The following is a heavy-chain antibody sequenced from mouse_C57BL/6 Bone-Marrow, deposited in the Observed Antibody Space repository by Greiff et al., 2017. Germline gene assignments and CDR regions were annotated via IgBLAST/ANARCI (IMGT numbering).Heavy chain of an antibody. D-gene: IGHD1-1*01. J-gene: IGHJ1*03. CDR3: ARVDYYGSSYWYFDV. CDR1: GYSITSGYD. Sequence: VQLKESGPGMVKPSQSLSLTCTVTGYSITSGYDWHWIRHFPGNKLEWMGYISYSGSTNYNPSLKSRISITHDTSKNHFFLKLNSVTTEDTATYYCARVDYYGSSYWYFDVWGTGTTVTVSS. CDR2: ISYSGST. V-gene: IGHV3-1*01.